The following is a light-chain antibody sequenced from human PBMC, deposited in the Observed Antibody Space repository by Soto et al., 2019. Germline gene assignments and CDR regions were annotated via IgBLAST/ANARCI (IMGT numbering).Light chain of an antibody. CDR3: SSYTVINTAV. Sequence: QSVVTQPPSASGTPGQRVTISCSGTYSNIGDNTVNWYQQVPGTAPKLLIYSDDQRPSGVPDRFSGSRSGSSASLAISGLQSDDEADYYCSSYTVINTAVFGGGTKVTVL. J-gene: IGLJ3*02. CDR1: YSNIGDNT. V-gene: IGLV1-44*01. CDR2: SDD.